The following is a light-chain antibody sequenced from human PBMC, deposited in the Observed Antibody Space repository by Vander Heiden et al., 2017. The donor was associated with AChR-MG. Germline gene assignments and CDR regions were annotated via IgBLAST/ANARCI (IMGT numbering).Light chain of an antibody. CDR1: SGHSSYA. CDR3: QTRGTGIHGV. V-gene: IGLV4-69*01. CDR2: LNSDGSH. J-gene: IGLJ3*02. Sequence: QLVLTQSPSASASLGASVTLTCTLTSGHSSYAIAWQQQQREKGARYLMKLNSDGSHSKGDGIPDRFSGSSSGAERYLTISSLQSEDEADYYCQTRGTGIHGVFGGGTKLTVL.